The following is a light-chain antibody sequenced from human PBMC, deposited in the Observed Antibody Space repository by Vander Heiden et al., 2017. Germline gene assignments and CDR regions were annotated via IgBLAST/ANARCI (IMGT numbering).Light chain of an antibody. CDR3: HVCDSRRYHVV. CDR1: DIGIKS. CDR2: DDS. Sequence: SYVLTQAPSVSVAPGQTARITCGGNDIGIKSVHWYQQKPGQAPVLVVNDDSDRPSGIPERFAGSNSWDTDTMTISRVEAGDAADYYGHVCDSRRYHVVFGGGTKLSVL. V-gene: IGLV3-21*02. J-gene: IGLJ2*01.